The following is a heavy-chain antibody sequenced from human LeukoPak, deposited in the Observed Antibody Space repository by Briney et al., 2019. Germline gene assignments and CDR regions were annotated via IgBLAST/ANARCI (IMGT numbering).Heavy chain of an antibody. V-gene: IGHV3-23*01. CDR2: ISGTGVST. J-gene: IGHJ4*02. CDR3: ARGSSSTYYDILTGSTTRTDYFDY. CDR1: GFTFSTYA. D-gene: IGHD3-9*01. Sequence: PGGSLRFSCPASGFTFSTYAWTWVRQAPGRGLEWVSLISGTGVSTYYADSVKGRFTISRDNSKNTLYLQMNSLRAEDTAVYYCARGSSSTYYDILTGSTTRTDYFDYWGQGTLVTVSS.